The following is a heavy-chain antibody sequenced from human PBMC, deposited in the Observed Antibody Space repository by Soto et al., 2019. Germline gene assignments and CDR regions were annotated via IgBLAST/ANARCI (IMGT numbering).Heavy chain of an antibody. D-gene: IGHD3-9*01. CDR3: ARPRSVLRYFAWLDC. CDR1: GGTFSSYA. CDR2: IIPIFGTA. V-gene: IGHV1-69*12. Sequence: QVQLVQSGAEVKKPGSSVKVSCKASGGTFSSYAISWVRQAPGQGLEWTGGIIPIFGTAYYAQKFQGRVTITADESTSTAYMELSSLRFEDTAVYYCARPRSVLRYFAWLDCLCQGTLVTLSS. J-gene: IGHJ5*01.